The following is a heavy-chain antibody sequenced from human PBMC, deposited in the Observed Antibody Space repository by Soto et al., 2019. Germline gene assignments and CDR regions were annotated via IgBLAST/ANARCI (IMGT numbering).Heavy chain of an antibody. Sequence: QVQLVESGGGVVQPGRSLRLSCAASGFTFSNYGMHWVRQAPGKGLEWVAVMRNDASNVHYGDSVEGRFTISRDNSKITESLPMQSLRDEDTGVYYCARPSVDILTYGMDVWGQGTTVTVSS. CDR2: MRNDASNV. V-gene: IGHV3-33*01. CDR3: ARPSVDILTYGMDV. D-gene: IGHD3-9*01. CDR1: GFTFSNYG. J-gene: IGHJ6*02.